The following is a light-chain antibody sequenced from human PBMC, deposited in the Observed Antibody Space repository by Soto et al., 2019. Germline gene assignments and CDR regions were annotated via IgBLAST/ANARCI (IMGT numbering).Light chain of an antibody. Sequence: DIVVTQSPESLAVSLGERATINCRSSQSLLLSSRHENCLARYQQKPGQPPRLLIYWASTRESGVPDRFSGSGSGTDFTLTISSLQAEDVALYYCQQYYSPPWTFGQGTKVEIK. CDR1: QSLLLSSRHENC. J-gene: IGKJ1*01. V-gene: IGKV4-1*01. CDR3: QQYYSPPWT. CDR2: WAS.